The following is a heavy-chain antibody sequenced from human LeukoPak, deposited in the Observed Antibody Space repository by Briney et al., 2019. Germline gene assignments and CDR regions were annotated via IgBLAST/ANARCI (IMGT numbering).Heavy chain of an antibody. CDR1: GGSISSGSYY. V-gene: IGHV4-61*02. CDR2: IYTSGST. J-gene: IGHJ4*02. CDR3: ATLSTSNYEAVDY. D-gene: IGHD4-11*01. Sequence: SETLSLTCTVSGGSISSGSYYWSWIRQPAGKGLEWIGRIYTSGSTNYNPSLKSRVTISVDTSKNQFSLKLSSVTAADTAVYYCATLSTSNYEAVDYWGQGTLVTVSS.